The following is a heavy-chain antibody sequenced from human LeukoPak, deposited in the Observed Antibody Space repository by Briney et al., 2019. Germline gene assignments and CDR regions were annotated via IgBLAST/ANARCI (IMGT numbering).Heavy chain of an antibody. Sequence: GGSLRLSCAASGFTFSGYTMNWVRQAPGKGLEWVSSIGGTSAYIYYADSVKGRFTISRDNAKNSLYLQMNSLGVEDTAVYYCARKMHYIPEYWGQGTLVTVSS. V-gene: IGHV3-21*06. CDR1: GFTFSGYT. J-gene: IGHJ4*02. CDR3: ARKMHYIPEY. D-gene: IGHD2-2*02. CDR2: IGGTSAYI.